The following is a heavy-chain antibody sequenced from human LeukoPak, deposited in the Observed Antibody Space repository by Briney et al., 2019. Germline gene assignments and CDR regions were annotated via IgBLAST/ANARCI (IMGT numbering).Heavy chain of an antibody. CDR1: GFTFSSYE. V-gene: IGHV3-48*03. D-gene: IGHD3-22*01. CDR2: ISTSDTII. Sequence: GGSLRLSCAASGFTFSSYEMNWVRQAPGKGLEWVSFISTSDTIIYYADSVKGRFTISRDNAKNSLYLQMNSLRAEETAVYYCARDNKVVVGTHAFDIWGQGTMVTVSS. J-gene: IGHJ3*02. CDR3: ARDNKVVVGTHAFDI.